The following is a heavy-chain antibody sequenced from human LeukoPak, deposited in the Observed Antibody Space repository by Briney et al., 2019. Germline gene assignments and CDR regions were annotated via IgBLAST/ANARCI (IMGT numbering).Heavy chain of an antibody. V-gene: IGHV4-61*01. Sequence: SETLSLTCTVSGGSVSSGRYYWSWIRQPPGKGLEWIGYISYSGSTDYNPSLKSRVTISVDTSKNQFSLRLSSVTAADTAVYYCARRRITIFGVVISRRERDYWGQGTLVTVSS. CDR2: ISYSGST. CDR1: GGSVSSGRYY. D-gene: IGHD3-3*01. J-gene: IGHJ4*02. CDR3: ARRRITIFGVVISRRERDY.